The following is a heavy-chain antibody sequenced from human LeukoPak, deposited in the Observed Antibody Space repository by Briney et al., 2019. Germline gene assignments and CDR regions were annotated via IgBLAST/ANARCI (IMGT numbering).Heavy chain of an antibody. D-gene: IGHD2-15*01. V-gene: IGHV5-51*01. Sequence: PGESLKISCKGSGYSFTNYWIGWVRPMPGKGLEWMGIIYPGDSDTRYSPSFQGQVTISADKSISTAYLQWSSLKASDTAMYYCARERGYYCSGGSCYFDYWGQGTLVTVSS. J-gene: IGHJ4*02. CDR1: GYSFTNYW. CDR2: IYPGDSDT. CDR3: ARERGYYCSGGSCYFDY.